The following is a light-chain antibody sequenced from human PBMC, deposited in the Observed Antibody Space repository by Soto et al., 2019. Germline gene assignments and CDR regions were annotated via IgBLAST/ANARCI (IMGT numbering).Light chain of an antibody. Sequence: SYELTQPPSVSVSPGQTASITCSGDKLGDKYACWYQQKPGQSPVLVIYQDSKRPSGIPERFSGSNSGNTATLTISGTQAMDEADYYCQAWDSNTPHVVFGGGTKVTVL. V-gene: IGLV3-1*01. CDR2: QDS. CDR1: KLGDKY. J-gene: IGLJ2*01. CDR3: QAWDSNTPHVV.